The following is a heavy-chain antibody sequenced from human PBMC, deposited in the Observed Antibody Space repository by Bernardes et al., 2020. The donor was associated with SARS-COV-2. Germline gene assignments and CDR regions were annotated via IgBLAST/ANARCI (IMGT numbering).Heavy chain of an antibody. CDR1: GSTSTNSW. CDR3: ARGYWWFDY. CDR2: IKEDGSEK. D-gene: IGHD2-21*01. J-gene: IGHJ5*01. V-gene: IGHV3-7*01. Sequence: GGSLRLSCSASGSTSTNSWMTWVRQAPGKGLEWVANIKEDGSEKYYVDSVKGRFTISRGNAKSSLHLQMDSLRAADTVEYYCARGYWWFDYWGQRILVAVYS.